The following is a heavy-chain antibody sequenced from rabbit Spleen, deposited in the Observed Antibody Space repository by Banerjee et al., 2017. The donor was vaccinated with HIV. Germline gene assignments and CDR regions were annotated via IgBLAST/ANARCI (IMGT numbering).Heavy chain of an antibody. CDR3: ARDTGTSFSTYGMDL. CDR1: GFSFNSGYD. D-gene: IGHD8-1*01. J-gene: IGHJ6*01. V-gene: IGHV1S45*01. Sequence: QEQLVESGGGLVQPEGSLTLTCTASGFSFNSGYDMCWVRQAPGKGLEWIACIYAGSSGNTYSATWAKGRFTISKTSSTTVTLQMTSLTAADTATYFCARDTGTSFSTYGMDLWGPGTLVTVS. CDR2: IYAGSSGNT.